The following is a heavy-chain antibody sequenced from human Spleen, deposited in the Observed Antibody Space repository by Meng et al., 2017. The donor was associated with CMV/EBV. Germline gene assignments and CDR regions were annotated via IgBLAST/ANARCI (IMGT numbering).Heavy chain of an antibody. Sequence: QLPCTSLGPTLMHPHRTLPLSCTFSGFSLSTSGVGVGWIRQPPGKALEWLALIYWDDDKRYSPSLKSRLTITKDTSKNQVVLTMTNMDPVDTATYYCAHRLGGLGSGWWGWFDPWGQGTLVTVSS. CDR2: IYWDDDK. D-gene: IGHD6-19*01. V-gene: IGHV2-5*02. J-gene: IGHJ5*02. CDR3: AHRLGGLGSGWWGWFDP. CDR1: GFSLSTSGVG.